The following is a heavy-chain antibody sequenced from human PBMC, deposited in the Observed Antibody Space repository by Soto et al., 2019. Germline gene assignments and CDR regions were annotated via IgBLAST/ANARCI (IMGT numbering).Heavy chain of an antibody. J-gene: IGHJ3*02. CDR2: TYYRSKWYN. CDR1: GDSVSSNSAA. Sequence: SQTLSLTCAISGDSVSSNSAAWSWIRQSPSRGLEWLGRTYYRSKWYNDYAVSVKSRITINPDTSKNQFSLQLNSVTPEDTAVYYCARDLGGESWIQLWADAFDIWGQGTMVTVSS. D-gene: IGHD5-18*01. CDR3: ARDLGGESWIQLWADAFDI. V-gene: IGHV6-1*01.